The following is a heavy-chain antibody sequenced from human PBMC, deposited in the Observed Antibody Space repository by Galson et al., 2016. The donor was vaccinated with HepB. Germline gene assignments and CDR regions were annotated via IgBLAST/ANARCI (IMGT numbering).Heavy chain of an antibody. CDR2: ISGSGTTI. CDR1: GFTFSDYY. Sequence: SLRLSCAASGFTFSDYYMSWIRQTPGKGLEWVAYISGSGTTIYHADSLKGRFTISRDNARNSLFLQMNSLRAEDTAVYYCARGSDYYGSGSYFAFDVWGQGTMVTVSS. D-gene: IGHD3-10*01. CDR3: ARGSDYYGSGSYFAFDV. J-gene: IGHJ3*01. V-gene: IGHV3-11*01.